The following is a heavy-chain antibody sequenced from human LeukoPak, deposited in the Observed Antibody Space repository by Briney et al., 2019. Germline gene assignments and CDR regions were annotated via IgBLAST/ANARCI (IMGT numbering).Heavy chain of an antibody. CDR3: ARDPFIVATILRSHYYYGIDV. Sequence: GGSLRLSCAASGFTFSSYAMHWVRQAPGKGLEWVAVISYDGSNKYYADSVKGRFTISRDNSKNTLYLQMNSLRAEDTAVYYCARDPFIVATILRSHYYYGIDVWGKGTTVTVSS. J-gene: IGHJ6*04. V-gene: IGHV3-30*04. D-gene: IGHD5-12*01. CDR1: GFTFSSYA. CDR2: ISYDGSNK.